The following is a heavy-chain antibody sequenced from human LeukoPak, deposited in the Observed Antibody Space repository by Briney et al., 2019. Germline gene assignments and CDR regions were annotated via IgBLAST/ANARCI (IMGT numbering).Heavy chain of an antibody. J-gene: IGHJ4*02. Sequence: SETLSLTCTVSGGSISSGSYYWSWIRQPAGKGLEWIGRIYTSGSTNYNPSLKSRVTISVDTSKNQFSLKLSSVTAADTAVYYCARGAPGIAVAPPFDYWGQGTLVTVSS. CDR1: GGSISSGSYY. V-gene: IGHV4-61*02. CDR2: IYTSGST. D-gene: IGHD6-19*01. CDR3: ARGAPGIAVAPPFDY.